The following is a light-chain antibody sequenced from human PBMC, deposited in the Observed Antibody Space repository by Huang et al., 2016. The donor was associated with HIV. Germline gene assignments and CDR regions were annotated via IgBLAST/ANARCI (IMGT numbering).Light chain of an antibody. CDR2: NTS. J-gene: IGKJ5*01. CDR3: QQRSNWPVT. V-gene: IGKV3-11*02. CDR1: QSIGSY. Sequence: EIVLTQSPATLSLSPGERATLSCRASQSIGSYLACYQQKPGQAPRLLIYNTSNRATGIPARFSGSGSGRGFTLTISSLEPDDFAVYYCQQRSNWPVTFGQGTRLEIK.